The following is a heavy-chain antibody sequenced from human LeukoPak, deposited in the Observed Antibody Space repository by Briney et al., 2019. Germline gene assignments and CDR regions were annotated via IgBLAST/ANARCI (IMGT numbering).Heavy chain of an antibody. D-gene: IGHD2/OR15-2a*01. CDR2: IHISGTT. J-gene: IGHJ1*01. CDR3: ATYSITGAWAEYFLH. Sequence: SQTLSLTCTVSGGSISDYYWSWVRQPAGKGLEWIGRIHISGTTYYNPSLKSRFTMSVDTSKNQFSLKLSSVTAADTAVYYCATYSITGAWAEYFLHWGQGTLVTVSS. V-gene: IGHV4-4*07. CDR1: GGSISDYY.